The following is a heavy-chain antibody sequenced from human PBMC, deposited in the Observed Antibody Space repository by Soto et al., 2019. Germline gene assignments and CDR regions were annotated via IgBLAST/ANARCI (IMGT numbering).Heavy chain of an antibody. CDR1: GFTFSAYA. V-gene: IGHV3-23*01. D-gene: IGHD3-3*01. Sequence: GGSLRLSCAGSGFTFSAYAMGWVRQAPGEGLEWVSGISGSGDGTYYADYVKGRFTISRDTAKNTLYLKMNSLRAEDTAVYYCAKAYDFWSGNDAFDIWGQGTMVTVSS. CDR3: AKAYDFWSGNDAFDI. CDR2: ISGSGDGT. J-gene: IGHJ3*02.